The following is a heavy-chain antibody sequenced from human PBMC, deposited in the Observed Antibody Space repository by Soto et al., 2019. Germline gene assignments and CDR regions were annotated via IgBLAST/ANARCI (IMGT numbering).Heavy chain of an antibody. CDR3: AGGGIMYGGYRRMDV. J-gene: IGHJ6*04. Sequence: GGSLRLSCAASGFTFSSYNMNWVRQAPGKGLEWVSSLSSSSSFIYYADSVKGRFTISRDNAKNSLYLQMNSLRAEDTAVYYCAGGGIMYGGYRRMDVWGKGTTVTVSS. CDR1: GFTFSSYN. D-gene: IGHD4-17*01. CDR2: LSSSSSFI. V-gene: IGHV3-21*01.